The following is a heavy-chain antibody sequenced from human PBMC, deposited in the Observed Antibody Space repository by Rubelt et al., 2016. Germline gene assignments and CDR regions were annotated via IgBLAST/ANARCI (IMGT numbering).Heavy chain of an antibody. CDR3: ARRRRYSGSSYWYFDL. V-gene: IGHV4-34*01. D-gene: IGHD1-26*01. J-gene: IGHJ2*01. Sequence: QVQLQQWGAGLLKPSETLSLTCAVYGGSFSGYYWSWIRQPPGKGLEWIGEINHSGSTNYNPSLKSRVTISVDTSKNQFSLKLSSVTAAYTAVYYCARRRRYSGSSYWYFDLWGRGTLVTVSS. CDR2: INHSGST. CDR1: GGSFSGYY.